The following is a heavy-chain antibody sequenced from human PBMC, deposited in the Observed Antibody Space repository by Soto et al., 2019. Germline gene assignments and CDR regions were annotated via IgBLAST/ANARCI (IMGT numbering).Heavy chain of an antibody. J-gene: IGHJ4*02. CDR2: INPSGGST. V-gene: IGHV1-46*01. CDR1: GYTFTNYY. D-gene: IGHD6-19*01. CDR3: ARGFSSGWPFGY. Sequence: QVQLVQSGAEVKKPGASVKVSCKASGYTFTNYYMHWVRQAPGKGLEWMGIINPSGGSTTYAQKCQGRVTMTRDTSTSTVYMELSSLRSEDTAVYYCARGFSSGWPFGYWGQGTPVTVSS.